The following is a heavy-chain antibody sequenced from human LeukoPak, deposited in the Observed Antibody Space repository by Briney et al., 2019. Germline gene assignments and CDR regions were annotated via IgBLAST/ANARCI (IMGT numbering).Heavy chain of an antibody. V-gene: IGHV3-30*02. D-gene: IGHD6-19*01. CDR3: AKGRIGVDLLDY. CDR2: IRYDGSNK. CDR1: GFTFSTYG. Sequence: GGSLRLSCAASGFTFSTYGMHWVRQAPGKGLEWVAFIRYDGSNKYYADSVKGRFTISRDNSKNTLYLQMNSLRAEDTAVYYCAKGRIGVDLLDYWGQGTLVTVSS. J-gene: IGHJ4*02.